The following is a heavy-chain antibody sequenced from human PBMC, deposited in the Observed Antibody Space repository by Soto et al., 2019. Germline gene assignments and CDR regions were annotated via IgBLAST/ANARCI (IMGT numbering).Heavy chain of an antibody. Sequence: GGSLRLSCAASGFTFEAYSLHWVRQLPGKGLEWVAGISGDSGSSGYADSVRGRFTVSRDNAKNSLFLQMSSLSPEDTALYYCTKRRSARPGFDAFDLWGQGTMVTVSS. CDR3: TKRRSARPGFDAFDL. J-gene: IGHJ3*01. CDR2: ISGDSGSS. CDR1: GFTFEAYS. V-gene: IGHV3-9*01.